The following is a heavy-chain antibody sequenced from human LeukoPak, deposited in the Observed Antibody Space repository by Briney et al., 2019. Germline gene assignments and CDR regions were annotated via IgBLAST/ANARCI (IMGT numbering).Heavy chain of an antibody. D-gene: IGHD3-10*01. J-gene: IGHJ4*02. V-gene: IGHV4-30-4*01. Sequence: SQTLSLTCTVSGGSISSGDYYWSWIRQPPGKGLDWIGYIYYSGSTYYNPSLKSRVTISVDTSKNQFSLKLSSVTAADTAVYYCASGISPLSYGSGSYRYWGQGTLVTVSS. CDR3: ASGISPLSYGSGSYRY. CDR1: GGSISSGDYY. CDR2: IYYSGST.